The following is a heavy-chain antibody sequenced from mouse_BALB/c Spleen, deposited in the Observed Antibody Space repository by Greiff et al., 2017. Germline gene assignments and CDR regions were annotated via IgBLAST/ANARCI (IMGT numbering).Heavy chain of an antibody. V-gene: IGHV2-9*02. CDR2: IWAGGST. CDR3: ARDDYDEGGYYFDY. Sequence: VMLVESGPGLVAPSQSLSITCTVSGFSLTSYGVHWVRQPPGKGLEWLGVIWAGGSTNYNSALMSRLSISKDNSKSQVFLKMNSLQTDDTAMYYCARDDYDEGGYYFDYWGQGTTLTVSS. CDR1: GFSLTSYG. D-gene: IGHD2-4*01. J-gene: IGHJ2*01.